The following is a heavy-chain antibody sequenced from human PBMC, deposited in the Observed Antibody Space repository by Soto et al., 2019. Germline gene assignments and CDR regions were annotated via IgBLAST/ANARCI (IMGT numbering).Heavy chain of an antibody. Sequence: SEPLSLTCTVSGGSISSSSYYWGWIRQPPGKGLEWIGSIYYSGSTYYNPSLKSRVTISVDTSKNQFSMKLSSVTSANTSVYYCARLYGDYSNWFDPWGQGSLVTVPS. CDR3: ARLYGDYSNWFDP. V-gene: IGHV4-39*01. D-gene: IGHD3-22*01. J-gene: IGHJ5*02. CDR1: GGSISSSSYY. CDR2: IYYSGST.